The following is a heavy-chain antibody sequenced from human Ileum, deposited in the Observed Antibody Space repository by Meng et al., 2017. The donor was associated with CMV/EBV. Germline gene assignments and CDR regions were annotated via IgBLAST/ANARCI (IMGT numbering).Heavy chain of an antibody. J-gene: IGHJ4*02. CDR3: ARTVGATPFDY. Sequence: GESLKISCAASGFTFSSFWMSWVRQVPGKGPEWVANIKQDGTEKYYVDSVKGRFTISRDNAENSLYLQMDGLRAEDTAVYYCARTVGATPFDYWGQGNLVTVSS. D-gene: IGHD1-26*01. CDR1: GFTFSSFW. V-gene: IGHV3-7*01. CDR2: IKQDGTEK.